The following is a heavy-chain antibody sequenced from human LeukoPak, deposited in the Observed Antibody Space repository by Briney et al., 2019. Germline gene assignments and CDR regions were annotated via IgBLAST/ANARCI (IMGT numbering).Heavy chain of an antibody. CDR1: GFTFSSHG. Sequence: GRSLRLSCAASGFTFSSHGMHWVRQAPGKGLEWVAVIWYDGSTKYYADPVKGRFAISRDNSENTLWLQMNSLRAEDTAAYYCARWGPDRGVDYWGQGTQVTVSS. CDR2: IWYDGSTK. J-gene: IGHJ4*02. D-gene: IGHD3-16*01. V-gene: IGHV3-33*01. CDR3: ARWGPDRGVDY.